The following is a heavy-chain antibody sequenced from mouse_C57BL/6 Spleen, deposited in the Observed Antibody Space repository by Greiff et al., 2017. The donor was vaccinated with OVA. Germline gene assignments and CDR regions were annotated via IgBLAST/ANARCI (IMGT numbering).Heavy chain of an antibody. J-gene: IGHJ4*01. CDR1: GFTFSDYG. CDR2: ISSGSSTI. CDR3: ATPVVAEDAMDY. V-gene: IGHV5-17*01. Sequence: EVQLVESGGGLVKPGGSLKLSCAASGFTFSDYGMHWVRQAPEKGLEWVAYISSGSSTIYYADTVKGRFTISRDNAKNTLFLQMTSLRSEDTAMYYCATPVVAEDAMDYWGQGTSVTVSS. D-gene: IGHD1-1*01.